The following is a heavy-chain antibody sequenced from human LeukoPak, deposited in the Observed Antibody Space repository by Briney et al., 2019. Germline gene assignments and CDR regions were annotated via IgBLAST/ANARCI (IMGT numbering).Heavy chain of an antibody. V-gene: IGHV4-34*01. Sequence: PSETLSLTCAVYGGSFSGYYWSWIRQPPGKGLEWIGEINHSGSTNYNPSLKSRVTISVDTSKNQFSLKLSSVTAADTAVYYCARVGLSGYSYGSFDYWGQGTLVTVSS. J-gene: IGHJ4*02. CDR2: INHSGST. CDR1: GGSFSGYY. D-gene: IGHD5-18*01. CDR3: ARVGLSGYSYGSFDY.